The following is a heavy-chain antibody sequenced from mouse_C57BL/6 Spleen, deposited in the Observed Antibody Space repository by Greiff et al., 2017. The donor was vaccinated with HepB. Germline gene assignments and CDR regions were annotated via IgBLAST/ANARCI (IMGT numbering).Heavy chain of an antibody. J-gene: IGHJ2*01. CDR1: GYTFTSYW. CDR2: IDPSDSET. D-gene: IGHD2-4*01. CDR3: AREGLRPGDYFDY. V-gene: IGHV1-52*01. Sequence: VQLQQPGAELVRPGSSVKLSCKASGYTFTSYWMHWVKQRPIQGLEWIGNIDPSDSETHYNQKFKDKATLTVDKSSSTAYMQLSSLTSEDSAVYYCAREGLRPGDYFDYWGQGTTLTVSS.